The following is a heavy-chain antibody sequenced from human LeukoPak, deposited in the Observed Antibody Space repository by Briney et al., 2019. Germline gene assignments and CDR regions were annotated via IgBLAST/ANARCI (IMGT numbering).Heavy chain of an antibody. CDR3: ATDKGYSSSWSVPDFDY. CDR2: FDPEDGET. V-gene: IGHV1-24*01. CDR1: GYTLTELS. D-gene: IGHD6-13*01. J-gene: IGHJ4*02. Sequence: GASVKVSCKVSGYTLTELSMHWVRQAPGKGLEWMGGFDPEDGETIYAQKFQGRVTMTEDTSTDTAYMELSSLRSEDTAVYYCATDKGYSSSWSVPDFDYWGQGTLVTVSS.